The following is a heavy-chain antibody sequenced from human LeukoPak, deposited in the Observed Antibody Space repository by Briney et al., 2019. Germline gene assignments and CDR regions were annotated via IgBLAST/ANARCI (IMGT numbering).Heavy chain of an antibody. CDR3: ARLGYCSSTSCYEVIYFDY. CDR1: GYTFTSYA. CDR2: INAGNGNT. D-gene: IGHD2-2*01. Sequence: ASVKVSCKASGYTFTSYAMHLVRRAPGQRLEWMGWINAGNGNTKYSQKFQGRVTITRDTSASTAYMELSSLRSEDTAVYYCARLGYCSSTSCYEVIYFDYWGQGTLVTVSS. J-gene: IGHJ4*02. V-gene: IGHV1-3*01.